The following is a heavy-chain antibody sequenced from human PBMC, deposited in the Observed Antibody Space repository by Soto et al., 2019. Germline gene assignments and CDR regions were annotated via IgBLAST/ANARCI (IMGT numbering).Heavy chain of an antibody. CDR3: ATWHEREHAFDI. Sequence: DVQLVESGGGLIQPGESLRLSCAAFGLIISGIKYVAWVRQAPGKGLEWVSALYDVHGSFYADSVRGRFTTSSDSSKTTVYLQMNDLRPDDTAVYYCATWHEREHAFDIWGQGTTVTVSS. V-gene: IGHV3-53*01. CDR2: LYDVHGS. J-gene: IGHJ3*02. CDR1: GLIISGIKY. D-gene: IGHD1-1*01.